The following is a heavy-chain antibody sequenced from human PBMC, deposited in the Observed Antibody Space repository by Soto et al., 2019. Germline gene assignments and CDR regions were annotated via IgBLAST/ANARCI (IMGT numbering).Heavy chain of an antibody. Sequence: QVQLVQSGAEVKKPGASMKVSCKASGITSTTYAIHWVRQAPGQGLEWMGWINTGNGNTRYSQRFLGRVSLTTDTSASTASMDLSSLTSEDTAVYYCARAISGYVTWGQGTLITVSS. J-gene: IGHJ5*02. CDR3: ARAISGYVT. D-gene: IGHD5-12*01. CDR2: INTGNGNT. V-gene: IGHV1-3*04. CDR1: GITSTTYA.